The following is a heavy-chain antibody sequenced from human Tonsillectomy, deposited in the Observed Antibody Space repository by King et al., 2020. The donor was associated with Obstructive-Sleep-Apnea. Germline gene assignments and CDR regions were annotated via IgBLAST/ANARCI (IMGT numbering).Heavy chain of an antibody. Sequence: VQLVESGGGLVQPGRSLRLSCAASGFTFDDYAMHWVRQAPGKGLQWVSGISWNSSSIGYADSVKGRFTISRDNAKNSLFLQMNSLRAEETALYYCVKDIGISVISSSDPFDFWGQGTMVTVSS. CDR3: VKDIGISVISSSDPFDF. J-gene: IGHJ3*01. CDR2: ISWNSSSI. V-gene: IGHV3-9*01. CDR1: GFTFDDYA. D-gene: IGHD2-21*01.